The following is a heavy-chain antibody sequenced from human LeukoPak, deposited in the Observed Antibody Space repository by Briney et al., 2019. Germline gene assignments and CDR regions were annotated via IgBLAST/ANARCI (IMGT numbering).Heavy chain of an antibody. CDR3: AKRGVVIRVILVGFHKEAYYFDS. D-gene: IGHD3-22*01. J-gene: IGHJ4*02. CDR1: GITLSNYG. V-gene: IGHV3-23*01. Sequence: GGSLRLSCAVSGITLSNYGMSWVRQAPGKGLEWVAGIIVIGVGTNYAHSVKGRFTISRDNSKNTLYLQMNSLRVEGRAVYFCAKRGVVIRVILVGFHKEAYYFDSWGQGALVTVSS. CDR2: IIVIGVGT.